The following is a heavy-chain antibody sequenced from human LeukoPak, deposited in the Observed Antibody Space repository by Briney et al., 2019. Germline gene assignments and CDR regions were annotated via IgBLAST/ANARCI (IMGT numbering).Heavy chain of an antibody. J-gene: IGHJ4*02. D-gene: IGHD1-7*01. CDR2: ISSSGSTI. CDR1: GFTFSSYG. CDR3: AKDRACGQWNCQGSDY. V-gene: IGHV3-48*04. Sequence: GGTLRLSCAASGFTFSSYGMSWVRQAPGKGLEWVSYISSSGSTIYYADSVKGRFTISRDNTKNSLYLQMDNLSGEDTAVYYCAKDRACGQWNCQGSDYWGQGTLVTVSS.